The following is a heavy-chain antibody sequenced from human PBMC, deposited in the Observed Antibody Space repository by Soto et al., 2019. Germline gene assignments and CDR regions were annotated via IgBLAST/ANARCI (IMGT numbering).Heavy chain of an antibody. D-gene: IGHD6-13*01. V-gene: IGHV4-31*03. CDR2: IYYSGST. J-gene: IGHJ5*02. CDR3: ARDLSSRYSSCWYRTGGSWFDP. CDR1: GGSISSGGYY. Sequence: QVQLQESGPGLVKPSQTLSLTCTVSGGSISSGGYYWSWIRQHPGKGLEWIGYIYYSGSTYYNPSLKHRVTISVDTSKNQFSLKLSSVTAADTAVYYCARDLSSRYSSCWYRTGGSWFDPWGQGTLVTVSS.